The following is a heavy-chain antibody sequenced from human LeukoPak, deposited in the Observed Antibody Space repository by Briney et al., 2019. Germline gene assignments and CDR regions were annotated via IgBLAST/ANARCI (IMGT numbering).Heavy chain of an antibody. CDR1: GFTFSACS. J-gene: IGHJ4*02. CDR2: ITSGSRT. Sequence: GRSLILSCAASGFTFSACSMSWVRQAPGKGLEWVSTITSGSRTYHADSVKGRFTVSRDNSKNTLFLQMNSLRVEDTAVYFCAAKVGGDYYDYWGQGTLVTVSS. CDR3: AAKVGGDYYDY. D-gene: IGHD2-21*01. V-gene: IGHV3-23*01.